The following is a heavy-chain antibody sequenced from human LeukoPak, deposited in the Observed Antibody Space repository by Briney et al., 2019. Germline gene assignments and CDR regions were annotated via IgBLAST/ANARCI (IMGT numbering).Heavy chain of an antibody. CDR1: GFTFRSYI. D-gene: IGHD3-10*01. CDR2: ISSSGSYI. CDR3: ARGGAMVRGVSPLDY. Sequence: GGSLRLSCAASGFTFRSYIMNWVRQAPGKGLEWVSSISSSGSYIYYADSVKGRFTISRDNAKNSLYLQMNSLRAEDTAVYYCARGGAMVRGVSPLDYWGQGTLVTVSS. V-gene: IGHV3-21*01. J-gene: IGHJ4*02.